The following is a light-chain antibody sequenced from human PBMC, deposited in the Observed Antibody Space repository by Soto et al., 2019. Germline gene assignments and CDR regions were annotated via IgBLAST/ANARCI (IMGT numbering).Light chain of an antibody. V-gene: IGLV2-14*01. Sequence: QSVLTQPASVSVSPGQSITISCTGTISDFVVYNYVSWYQQHPGKAPKLMIYEVSNRPSGVPDRFSGSKSGNTASLTISGLQAEDEAEYYCSLYTSDSTYVFGTGTKVTVL. CDR2: EVS. J-gene: IGLJ1*01. CDR3: SLYTSDSTYV. CDR1: ISDFVVYNY.